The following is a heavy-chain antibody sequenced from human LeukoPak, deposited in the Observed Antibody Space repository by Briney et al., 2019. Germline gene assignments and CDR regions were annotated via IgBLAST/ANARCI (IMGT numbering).Heavy chain of an antibody. Sequence: GGSLRLSCAASGFIFSNYPIHWVRQAPGKGLEWVAVISNDGNNKYYADSVKGRFTISRDNAKNSLYLQMNSLRAEDTAVYYCAREDSSSWTRFDYWGQGTLVTVSS. CDR2: ISNDGNNK. V-gene: IGHV3-30-3*01. CDR3: AREDSSSWTRFDY. D-gene: IGHD6-13*01. CDR1: GFIFSNYP. J-gene: IGHJ4*02.